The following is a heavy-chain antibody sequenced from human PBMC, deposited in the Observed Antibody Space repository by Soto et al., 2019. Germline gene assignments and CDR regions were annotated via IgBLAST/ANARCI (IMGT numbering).Heavy chain of an antibody. D-gene: IGHD2-21*02. CDR2: IYYSGST. V-gene: IGHV4-39*01. Sequence: QLQLQESAPGLVKPSETLSLTCTVSGGSISSSSYYWGWIRQPPGKGLEWIGSIYYSGSTYYNPSLKSGVTISVDTSKNQFSLKLSSVTAADTAVYYCARYCGGDCYPYNWFDPWGQGTLVTVSS. J-gene: IGHJ5*02. CDR3: ARYCGGDCYPYNWFDP. CDR1: GGSISSSSYY.